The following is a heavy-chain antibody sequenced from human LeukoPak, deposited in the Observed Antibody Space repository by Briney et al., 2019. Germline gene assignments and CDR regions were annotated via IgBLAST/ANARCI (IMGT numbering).Heavy chain of an antibody. V-gene: IGHV4-34*01. CDR3: ARGLLRYYYDSSGYYAARRPIFDY. D-gene: IGHD3-22*01. Sequence: SETLSLTCAGYGGSFSGYYWSWIRQPPGKGLEWIGEINHSRSTSYNPSLKSRVTISVDTSKNQFSLKLSSVTAADTAVYYCARGLLRYYYDSSGYYAARRPIFDYWGQGTLVTVSS. J-gene: IGHJ4*02. CDR2: INHSRST. CDR1: GGSFSGYY.